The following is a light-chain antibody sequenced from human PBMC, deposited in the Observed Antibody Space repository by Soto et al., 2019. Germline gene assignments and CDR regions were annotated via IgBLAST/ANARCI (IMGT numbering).Light chain of an antibody. Sequence: EIVMTQSPATLSVSPGERATLSCRASQSVSSKLVWYQQKPGQAPRLLIYGASTRATGIPARFSVSGAGTEFTLTISSLYSEDFAVYYCQQYNNWPPWTFGQGTKVDIK. CDR1: QSVSSK. V-gene: IGKV3-15*01. CDR3: QQYNNWPPWT. J-gene: IGKJ1*01. CDR2: GAS.